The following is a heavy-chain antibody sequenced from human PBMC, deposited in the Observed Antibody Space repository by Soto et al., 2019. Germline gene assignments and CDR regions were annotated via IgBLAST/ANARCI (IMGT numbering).Heavy chain of an antibody. V-gene: IGHV1-18*01. J-gene: IGHJ4*02. CDR1: GYTFINYH. Sequence: QVQLVQSGGEVKKPGASVTVSCKASGYTFINYHITWVRQDPGQGLEWMAWINTYNGMTDYAQRFQGRVTMTRDTSTSTAFMELRNLESDDTAVYFCAKSPRGEMATDWGQGTLVIVSS. CDR2: INTYNGMT. CDR3: AKSPRGEMATD. D-gene: IGHD2-21*01.